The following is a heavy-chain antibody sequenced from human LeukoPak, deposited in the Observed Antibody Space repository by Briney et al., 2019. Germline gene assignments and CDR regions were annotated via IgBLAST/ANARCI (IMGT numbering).Heavy chain of an antibody. D-gene: IGHD3-3*01. CDR3: ARSWSGYPYYYYGMDV. CDR2: INHSGST. CDR1: GGSFSDYY. Sequence: SETLSLTCAVYGGSFSDYYWSWIRQPPGKGLEWIGEINHSGSTNYNPSLKSRVTISVDTSKNQFSLKLSSVTAADTAVYYCARSWSGYPYYYYGMDVWGQGTTVTVSS. V-gene: IGHV4-34*01. J-gene: IGHJ6*02.